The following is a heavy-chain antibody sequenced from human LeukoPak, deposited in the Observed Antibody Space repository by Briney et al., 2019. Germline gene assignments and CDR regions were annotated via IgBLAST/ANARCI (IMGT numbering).Heavy chain of an antibody. D-gene: IGHD6-19*01. CDR1: GFIFSNYG. CDR2: IRYDGSDK. V-gene: IGHV3-30*02. CDR3: AKSIAVARVAGGRTFDY. J-gene: IGHJ4*02. Sequence: PGGSLRLSCAASGFIFSNYGIRRVRQAPGKGLEWVAFIRYDGSDKYYTDSVKGRFTISRDNSKNTLYLQMNSLRGEDTAVYYCAKSIAVARVAGGRTFDYWGQGTLVTLSS.